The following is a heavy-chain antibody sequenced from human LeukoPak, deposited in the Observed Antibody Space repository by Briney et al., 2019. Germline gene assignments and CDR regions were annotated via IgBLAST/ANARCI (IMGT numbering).Heavy chain of an antibody. D-gene: IGHD6-13*01. J-gene: IGHJ5*02. CDR3: ARDADPNIAAAGTIIPFDP. Sequence: ASVKVSCKASGYTFTSYGISWVRQASGQGLEWMGWISAYNGNTNYAQELQGRVTMTTDTSTSTAYMELRSLRSDDTAVYYCARDADPNIAAAGTIIPFDPWGQGTLVTVSS. CDR2: ISAYNGNT. V-gene: IGHV1-18*04. CDR1: GYTFTSYG.